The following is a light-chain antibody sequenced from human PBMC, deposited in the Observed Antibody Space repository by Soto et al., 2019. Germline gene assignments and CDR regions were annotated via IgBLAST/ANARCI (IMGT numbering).Light chain of an antibody. CDR3: QQYGSSPRT. CDR1: QSVSSDY. J-gene: IGKJ1*01. Sequence: VLTQSPGTLSLSPGERATLSCRASQSVSSDYLAWFQQKPGQAPRLLIHGASSMATGIPDRFSGSGSGTDFTLTISRLEPEDFAVYYCQQYGSSPRTFGQGTKVEIK. CDR2: GAS. V-gene: IGKV3-20*01.